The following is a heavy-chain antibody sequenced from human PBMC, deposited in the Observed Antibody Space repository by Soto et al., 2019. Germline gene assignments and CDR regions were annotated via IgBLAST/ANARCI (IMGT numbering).Heavy chain of an antibody. CDR3: ARDRGGYDSSNYYYYYYGMDV. CDR2: IYYSGST. Sequence: PSETLSLTCTVSGGSISSGDYYWSWIRQPPGKSLEWIGYIYYSGSTYYNPSLKSRVTISVDTSKNQFSLKLSSVTAADTAVYYCARDRGGYDSSNYYYYYYGMDVWGQGTTVTVSS. CDR1: GGSISSGDYY. D-gene: IGHD5-12*01. J-gene: IGHJ6*02. V-gene: IGHV4-30-4*01.